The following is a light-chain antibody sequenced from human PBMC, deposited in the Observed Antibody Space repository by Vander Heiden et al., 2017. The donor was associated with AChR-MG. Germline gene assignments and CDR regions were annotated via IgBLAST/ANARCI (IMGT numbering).Light chain of an antibody. J-gene: IGKJ1*01. CDR2: GAS. CDR1: QSVSSGY. V-gene: IGKV3-20*01. CDR3: QHYGTSQRT. Sequence: EIVLTQSPGTLSLSPGERATLSCRASQSVSSGYLAWYQQKPGQAPRLLIYGASRRATGIPDRFSGSGSGTDFTLTISRLEPEDFAVYYCQHYGTSQRTFGQGAKVEIK.